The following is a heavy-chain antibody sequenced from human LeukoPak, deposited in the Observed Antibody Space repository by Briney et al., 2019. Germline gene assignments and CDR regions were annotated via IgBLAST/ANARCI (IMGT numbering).Heavy chain of an antibody. J-gene: IGHJ3*02. V-gene: IGHV4-39*01. CDR2: IYYSGST. CDR3: ARVPYYDFQADAFDI. Sequence: SETLSLTCTVSGGSISSSSYYWGWIRQPPGKGLEWIGSIYYSGSTYYNPSLKSRVTISVDTSKNQFSLQLNSVTPEDTAVYYCARVPYYDFQADAFDIWGQGTMVTVSS. D-gene: IGHD3-3*01. CDR1: GGSISSSSYY.